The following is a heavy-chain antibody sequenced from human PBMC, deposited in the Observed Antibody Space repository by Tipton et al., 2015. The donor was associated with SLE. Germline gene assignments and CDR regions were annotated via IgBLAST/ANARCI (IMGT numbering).Heavy chain of an antibody. Sequence: LRLSCTVSGGSVSSSSKYWAWIRQPPGKGLEWIGSIYYTGTTTYYNSFLKSRVTMSVDTSKNQFSLKLRSMTAADTAVYYCARDLGYCSSPTCFGFAYWGHGTLVTVPS. CDR1: GGSVSSSSKY. D-gene: IGHD2-2*01. CDR3: ARDLGYCSSPTCFGFAY. J-gene: IGHJ4*01. V-gene: IGHV4-39*07. CDR2: IYYTGTTT.